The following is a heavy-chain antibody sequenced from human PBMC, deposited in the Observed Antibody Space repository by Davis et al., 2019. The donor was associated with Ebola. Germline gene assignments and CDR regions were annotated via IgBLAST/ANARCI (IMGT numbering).Heavy chain of an antibody. CDR3: SRGAGTVGLGYYYYYMDV. CDR2: INPNNGGT. J-gene: IGHJ6*03. Sequence: AASVKVSCKASGYTFTGYYMHWVRQAPGQGLEWMGWINPNNGGTNYAQKFQGWVTMTRDRSISTAYMELSRLRSDATAVYYCSRGAGTVGLGYYYYYMDVWGKGTTVTVSS. CDR1: GYTFTGYY. D-gene: IGHD1-1*01. V-gene: IGHV1-2*04.